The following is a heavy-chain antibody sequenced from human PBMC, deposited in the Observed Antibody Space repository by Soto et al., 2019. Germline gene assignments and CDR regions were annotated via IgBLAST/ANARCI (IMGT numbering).Heavy chain of an antibody. CDR3: ARDLGLARYYGMDV. CDR1: GYTFTGYY. Sequence: GASVKVSCKASGYTFTGYYMHWVRQAPGQGLEWMGWINPNSGGTNYAQKFQGWVTMTRDTSISTAYMELSRLRSDDTAVYYCARDLGLARYYGMDVWGQGTTVTVSS. D-gene: IGHD3-22*01. CDR2: INPNSGGT. V-gene: IGHV1-2*04. J-gene: IGHJ6*02.